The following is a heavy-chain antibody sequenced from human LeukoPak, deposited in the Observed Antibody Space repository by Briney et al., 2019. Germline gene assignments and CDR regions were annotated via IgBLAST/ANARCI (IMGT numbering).Heavy chain of an antibody. CDR3: GRVYCSTTSCYDYYDYYMDV. V-gene: IGHV3-20*04. CDR2: TNWDGAST. Sequence: GGSLRLSCTASGFRFDDYGMSWVRHVPGKGLEWVSGTNWDGASTGYADSVKGRFTISRDNVKNFLYLQMNSLRVEDTALYFCGRVYCSTTSCYDYYDYYMDVWGKGTTVTVSS. J-gene: IGHJ6*03. CDR1: GFRFDDYG. D-gene: IGHD2-2*01.